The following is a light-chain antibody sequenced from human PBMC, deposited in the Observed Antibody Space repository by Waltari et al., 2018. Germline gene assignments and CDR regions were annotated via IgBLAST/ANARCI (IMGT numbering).Light chain of an antibody. Sequence: QSALTQPASVSGSPGQSITISCTGSSSYVGGYSLVSWYQQHPGKAPKLMIYAVTKRPSGVSHRFSGSKSGNTASLTISGLQTEDEADYYCCSYAGSTTSSVVFGTGTKVIVL. CDR3: CSYAGSTTSSVV. J-gene: IGLJ1*01. CDR2: AVT. V-gene: IGLV2-23*02. CDR1: SSYVGGYSL.